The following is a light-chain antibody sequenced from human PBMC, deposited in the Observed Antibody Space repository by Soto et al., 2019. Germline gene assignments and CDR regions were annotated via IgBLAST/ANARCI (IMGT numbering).Light chain of an antibody. J-gene: IGLJ2*01. CDR3: SSYTSTSTLV. V-gene: IGLV2-14*03. Sequence: QSVLTQPASVSGSPGQSITISCTGTSSDVGTYKYVSWYQQHSGKAPKLMIYEVSDRPSGVSNRFSGSKSGNTASLTISGLQAEDEADYYCSSYTSTSTLVFGGGTKLTVL. CDR1: SSDVGTYKY. CDR2: EVS.